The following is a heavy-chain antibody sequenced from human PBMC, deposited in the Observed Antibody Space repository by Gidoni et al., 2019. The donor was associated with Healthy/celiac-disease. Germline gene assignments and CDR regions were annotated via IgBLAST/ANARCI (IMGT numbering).Heavy chain of an antibody. V-gene: IGHV3-15*01. D-gene: IGHD3-10*01. J-gene: IGHJ4*02. CDR2: IKSKTDGGTT. CDR1: GSTFSNAC. CDR3: TTDLTPSKMVRGVRGGY. Sequence: EVQLVESGGGLVKPGVSLRLSCAASGSTFSNACMSWVRPAPGKGLEWVGRIKSKTDGGTTDYAATVKGRFTISRDDSKNTLYLQMNSLKTEDTAVYYCTTDLTPSKMVRGVRGGYWGQGTLVTVSS.